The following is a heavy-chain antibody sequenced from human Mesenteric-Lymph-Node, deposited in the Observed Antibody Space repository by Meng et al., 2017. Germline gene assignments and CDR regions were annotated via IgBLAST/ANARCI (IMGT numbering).Heavy chain of an antibody. J-gene: IGHJ2*01. CDR2: ISSSSSYI. D-gene: IGHD2-2*01. Sequence: EVQLVESGGGLVKPGCSLRLSCAASGFTFSSYSMNWVRQAPGKGLEWVSSISSSSSYIYYADSVKGRFTISRDNAKNSLYLQMNSLRAEDTALYYCARDPGGEAAIGLWGRGTLVTVSS. CDR3: ARDPGGEAAIGL. V-gene: IGHV3-21*01. CDR1: GFTFSSYS.